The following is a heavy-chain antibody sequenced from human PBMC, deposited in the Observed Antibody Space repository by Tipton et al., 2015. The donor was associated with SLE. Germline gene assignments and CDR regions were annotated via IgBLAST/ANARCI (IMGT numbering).Heavy chain of an antibody. V-gene: IGHV4-59*08. CDR3: ARKPNWNYEGYFDY. J-gene: IGHJ4*02. Sequence: TLSLTCTVSGGSISSYYWSWIRQPPGKGLEWIGSTYHSGSTYYNPSLKSRVTISVDTSKNQFSLKLSSVTAADTAVYYCARKPNWNYEGYFDYWGQGTLVTVSS. CDR2: TYHSGST. CDR1: GGSISSYY. D-gene: IGHD1-7*01.